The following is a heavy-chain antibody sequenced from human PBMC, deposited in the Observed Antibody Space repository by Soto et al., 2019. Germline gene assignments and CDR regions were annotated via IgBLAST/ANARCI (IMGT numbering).Heavy chain of an antibody. V-gene: IGHV4-59*01. CDR2: IYYSGST. CDR3: ARESNRIVVVIGPDRGFDY. Sequence: SETLSLTCTVSGGSISSYYWSWIRQPPGKGLEWIGYIYYSGSTNYNPSLKSRVTISVDTSKNQFSLKLSSVTAADTAVYYCARESNRIVVVIGPDRGFDYWGQGTLVTVSS. CDR1: GGSISSYY. J-gene: IGHJ4*02. D-gene: IGHD3-22*01.